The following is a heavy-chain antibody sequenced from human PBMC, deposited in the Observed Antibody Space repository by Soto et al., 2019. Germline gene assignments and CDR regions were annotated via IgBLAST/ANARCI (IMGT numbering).Heavy chain of an antibody. CDR1: GYTFTSYW. V-gene: IGHV5-51*01. J-gene: IGHJ4*02. D-gene: IGHD6-19*01. CDR3: PRPGSSGHAAPFDY. Sequence: EVQLVQSGAEVKKPGESLQISCKGSGYTFTSYWIGWVRQMSGKGLEWMGIIYPGDSDTRYSPSFQGQVTISADKSINTAYLQWNSLKASDSARYYCPRPGSSGHAAPFDYWGQGTLVTVSS. CDR2: IYPGDSDT.